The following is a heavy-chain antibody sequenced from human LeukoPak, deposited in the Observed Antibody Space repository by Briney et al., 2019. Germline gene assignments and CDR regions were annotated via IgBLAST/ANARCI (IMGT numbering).Heavy chain of an antibody. CDR2: ISAYNGNT. CDR1: GYTFTSYG. J-gene: IGHJ4*02. V-gene: IGHV1-18*01. D-gene: IGHD5-18*01. Sequence: ASVKVSCKASGYTFTSYGISWVRQAPGQGLEWMGWISAYNGNTNYAQKLQGRVTMTTDTSTSTAYMELRSLRSDDTAVYYCARDNKYSYGPGQFDYWGQGTLVTVSS. CDR3: ARDNKYSYGPGQFDY.